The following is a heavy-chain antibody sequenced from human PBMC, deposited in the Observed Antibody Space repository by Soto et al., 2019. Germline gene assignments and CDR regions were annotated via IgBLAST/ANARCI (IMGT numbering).Heavy chain of an antibody. J-gene: IGHJ4*02. CDR1: GFSLSTSGLG. CDR2: VYWDDGE. V-gene: IGHV2-5*02. Sequence: QITLKESGPALVKPTQTLTLTCTFSGFSLSTSGLGVGWIRQPPGKALEWLALVYWDDGERFSPSLKSRLTISKDTSKNQVVLTMTNVDPVDTATYYCAHTIRGYNEPFDYWGQGTLVSVSS. D-gene: IGHD1-20*01. CDR3: AHTIRGYNEPFDY.